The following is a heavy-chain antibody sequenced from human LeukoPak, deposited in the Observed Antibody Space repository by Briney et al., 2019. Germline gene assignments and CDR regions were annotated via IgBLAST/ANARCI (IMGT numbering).Heavy chain of an antibody. CDR2: IYYSGST. Sequence: SETLSLTCTVSGGSISTYYWSWIRQPPGKGLEWIGYIYYSGSTNYNPSLKSRVTISVDTSKNQFSLKLSSVTAADTAVYYCARDSWYVGLYWGQGTLVTVSS. D-gene: IGHD6-13*01. CDR1: GGSISTYY. CDR3: ARDSWYVGLY. J-gene: IGHJ4*02. V-gene: IGHV4-59*01.